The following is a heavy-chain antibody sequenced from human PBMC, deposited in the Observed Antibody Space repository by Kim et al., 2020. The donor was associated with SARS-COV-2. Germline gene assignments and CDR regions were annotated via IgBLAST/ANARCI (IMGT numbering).Heavy chain of an antibody. D-gene: IGHD2-15*01. V-gene: IGHV4-30-4*01. CDR2: IYYSGST. Sequence: SETLSLTCTVSGGSISSGDYYCSWIRQPPGKGLEWIGYIYYSGSTYYNPSLKSRVTISVDTSKNQFSLKLSSVTAADTAVYYCARGPCSGGSCYTDYWGQGTLVTVSS. J-gene: IGHJ4*02. CDR1: GGSISSGDYY. CDR3: ARGPCSGGSCYTDY.